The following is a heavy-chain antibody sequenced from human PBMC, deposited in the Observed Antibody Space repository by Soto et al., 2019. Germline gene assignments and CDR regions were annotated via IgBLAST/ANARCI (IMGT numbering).Heavy chain of an antibody. CDR3: ACIFSGGYGYGFYYYGMDV. V-gene: IGHV4-31*03. J-gene: IGHJ6*02. CDR1: GFSFSSGGFY. Sequence: SETLTLTCTVSGFSFSSGGFYWVWMRPRTGKGLEWIWYIYYSGSTYYNPSLKSRVTISVDTSKNQFSLKLSSVTAADTAVYYCACIFSGGYGYGFYYYGMDVWGQGTTVS. CDR2: IYYSGST. D-gene: IGHD5-18*01.